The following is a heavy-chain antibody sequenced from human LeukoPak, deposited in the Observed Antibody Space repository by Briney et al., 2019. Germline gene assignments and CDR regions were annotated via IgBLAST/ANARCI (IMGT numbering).Heavy chain of an antibody. CDR1: GFTFSSYA. J-gene: IGHJ4*02. CDR3: AKDRGFDYGGYFDY. CDR2: ISGTGGST. V-gene: IGHV3-23*01. D-gene: IGHD4-23*01. Sequence: GGSLRLSCAASGFTFSSYAMSWVRQAPGKGLEWVSTISGTGGSTYYADSVKGRFTISRDNSKNTLFLQMNSLRAEDTAVYYCAKDRGFDYGGYFDYWGQGTLVTVSS.